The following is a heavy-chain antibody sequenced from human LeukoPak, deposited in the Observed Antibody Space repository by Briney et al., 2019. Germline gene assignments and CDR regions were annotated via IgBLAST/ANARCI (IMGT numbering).Heavy chain of an antibody. J-gene: IGHJ4*02. D-gene: IGHD6-13*01. CDR3: ARKIAAAGTRIPYYFDY. CDR2: INHSGST. CDR1: GGSFSGYY. V-gene: IGHV4-34*01. Sequence: PSETLSLTCAVYGGSFSGYYWSWIRQPPGKGLEWIGEINHSGSTNYNPSLKSRVTISVDTSKNQFSLKLSSVTAADTAVYYCARKIAAAGTRIPYYFDYWGQGTLITVSS.